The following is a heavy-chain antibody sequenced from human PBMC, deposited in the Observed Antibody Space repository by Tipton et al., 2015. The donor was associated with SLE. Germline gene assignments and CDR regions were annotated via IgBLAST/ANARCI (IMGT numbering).Heavy chain of an antibody. Sequence: TLSLTCAVYGESFNGYYWTWIRQFPGKGLGWIGQINTGGRTNYNPSLKSRVNMSVDTPKNQVFLKLTSVTAADTAVYYCARGQGFWSEPLDSWGQGTLVTVSS. CDR3: ARGQGFWSEPLDS. D-gene: IGHD3-3*01. CDR1: GESFNGYY. CDR2: INTGGRT. J-gene: IGHJ4*02. V-gene: IGHV4-34*01.